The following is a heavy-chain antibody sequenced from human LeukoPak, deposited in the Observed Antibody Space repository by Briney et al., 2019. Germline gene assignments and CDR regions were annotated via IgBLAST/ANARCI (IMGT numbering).Heavy chain of an antibody. CDR3: ARDLVWFGEREVY. CDR2: ISYDGSNK. D-gene: IGHD3-10*01. V-gene: IGHV3-30*03. CDR1: GFTFSSYG. J-gene: IGHJ4*02. Sequence: GGSLRLSCAASGFTFSSYGMHWVRQAPGKGLEWVAVISYDGSNKYYADSVKGRFTISRDNSKNTLYLQMNSLRAEDTAVYYCARDLVWFGEREVYWGQGTLVTVSS.